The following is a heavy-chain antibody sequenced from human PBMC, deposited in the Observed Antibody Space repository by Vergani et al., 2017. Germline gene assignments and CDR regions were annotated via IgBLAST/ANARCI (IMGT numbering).Heavy chain of an antibody. Sequence: VQLQQWGAGLLKPSETLSLTCAVYGGSFSGYYWSWIRQPPGKGLEWVSAISGSGGNTFYTDSVKGRFTISRDNSKDTLYLQMNSLRVEDTAIYYCAKARDPNCKGGNCYSYYYGLDLWGQGTTVTVSS. J-gene: IGHJ6*02. CDR3: AKARDPNCKGGNCYSYYYGLDL. D-gene: IGHD2-15*01. CDR1: GGSFSGYY. V-gene: IGHV3-23*01. CDR2: ISGSGGNT.